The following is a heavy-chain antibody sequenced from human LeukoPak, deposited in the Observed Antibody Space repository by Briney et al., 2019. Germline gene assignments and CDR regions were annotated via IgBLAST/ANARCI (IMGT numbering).Heavy chain of an antibody. CDR2: ISAYNGNT. J-gene: IGHJ6*03. V-gene: IGHV1-18*01. CDR1: GYTFISYG. CDR3: ARTGGGGSIAARLHYYYMDV. Sequence: ASVKVSCKASGYTFISYGISWVRQAPGQGLEWMGWISAYNGNTDYAQNLQGRVAVTTDTSTSTAYMELRSLRSDDTAVYYCARTGGGGSIAARLHYYYMDVWGKGTTVTVSS. D-gene: IGHD6-6*01.